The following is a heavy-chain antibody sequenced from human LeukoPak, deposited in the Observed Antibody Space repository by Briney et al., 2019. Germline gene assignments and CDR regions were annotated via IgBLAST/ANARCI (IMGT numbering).Heavy chain of an antibody. V-gene: IGHV4-39*01. CDR3: ARHVVSTMAPYYYMDV. CDR2: IYYSGST. J-gene: IGHJ6*03. D-gene: IGHD5/OR15-5a*01. Sequence: SETLSLTCTVSGGSISSSSYYWGWIRQPPGKGLEWIGSIYYSGSTYYNPSLKSRVTISVDTSKSQFSLKLSSVTAADTAVYYCARHVVSTMAPYYYMDVWGKGTTVTVSS. CDR1: GGSISSSSYY.